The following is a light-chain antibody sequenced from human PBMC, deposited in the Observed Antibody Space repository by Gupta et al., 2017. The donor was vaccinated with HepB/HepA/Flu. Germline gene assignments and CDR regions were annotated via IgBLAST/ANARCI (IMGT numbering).Light chain of an antibody. V-gene: IGKV3D-11*01. CDR3: QHSTT. CDR1: QGVSPY. CDR2: DES. Sequence: IVLTHSPATLALSPGETSTISCRASQGVSPYLAWYQQKPGQAPRLLIYDESKRATGVPARFSGRGPGTDFTLTISSLEPEDFAVYYSQHSTTFGQGTKVEIK. J-gene: IGKJ1*01.